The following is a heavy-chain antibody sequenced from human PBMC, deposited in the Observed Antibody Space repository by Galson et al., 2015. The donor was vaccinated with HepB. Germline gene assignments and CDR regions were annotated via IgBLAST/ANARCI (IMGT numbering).Heavy chain of an antibody. J-gene: IGHJ5*02. CDR2: ISGSGGST. CDR3: AKQVSGAVVTAMDWFDP. Sequence: SLRLSCAASGFTFSSYAMSWVRQAPGKGLEWVSAISGSGGSTYYADSVKGRFTISRDNSKNTLYLQMNSLRAEDTAVYYCAKQVSGAVVTAMDWFDPWGQGTLVTVSS. D-gene: IGHD2-21*02. CDR1: GFTFSSYA. V-gene: IGHV3-23*01.